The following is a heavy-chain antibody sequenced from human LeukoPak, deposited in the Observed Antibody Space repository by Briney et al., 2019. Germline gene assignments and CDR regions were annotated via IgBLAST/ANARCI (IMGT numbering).Heavy chain of an antibody. V-gene: IGHV3-7*01. D-gene: IGHD2-2*01. Sequence: GGSLSLSCALSVFTFCKIWVSCVPGAPGKGPVGVAHIQGDRSEKYYVGCEKGRFTISRDNTRNSLYLHMNRLRVEDTAVYYCARDGIYCSSSDTGCYDQGHSIWGQGTVVTVSS. CDR2: IQGDRSEK. CDR1: VFTFCKIW. J-gene: IGHJ4*02. CDR3: ARDGIYCSSSDTGCYDQGHSI.